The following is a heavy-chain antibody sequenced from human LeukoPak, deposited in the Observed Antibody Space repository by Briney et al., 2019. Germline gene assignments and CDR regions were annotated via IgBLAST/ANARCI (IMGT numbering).Heavy chain of an antibody. D-gene: IGHD2-2*01. CDR1: GFTFFNYW. J-gene: IGHJ4*02. Sequence: GGSLRLSRAASGFTFFNYWMSWVRQAPGKGLEWVANIKQDGSETYYVDSVKGRFTISRDNARSSLFLQMTSLRAEDTAIYYCARGGCSSTRCFAGFFDYWGQGTLVTVSS. V-gene: IGHV3-7*04. CDR3: ARGGCSSTRCFAGFFDY. CDR2: IKQDGSET.